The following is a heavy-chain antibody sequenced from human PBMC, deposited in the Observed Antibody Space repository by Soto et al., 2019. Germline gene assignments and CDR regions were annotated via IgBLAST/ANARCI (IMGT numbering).Heavy chain of an antibody. D-gene: IGHD6-19*01. CDR3: AREIYIKTAVAVSRPFDY. Sequence: PAGSLRLSCAASGFTFSSYSMNWVRQAPGKGLEWVSSISSSSSYIYYADSVKGRFTISRDNAKNSLYLQMNSLRAEDTAVYYCAREIYIKTAVAVSRPFDYWGQGTLVTVSS. CDR1: GFTFSSYS. CDR2: ISSSSSYI. V-gene: IGHV3-21*01. J-gene: IGHJ4*02.